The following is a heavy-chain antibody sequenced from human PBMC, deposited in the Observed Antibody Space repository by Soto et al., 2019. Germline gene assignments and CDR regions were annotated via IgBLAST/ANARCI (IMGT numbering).Heavy chain of an antibody. D-gene: IGHD3-22*01. V-gene: IGHV3-11*06. CDR3: ARDGYYDSSGYYYGAFDL. CDR1: GFTFSDYY. CDR2: ISSSSSYT. Sequence: GGSLRLSCAASGFTFSDYYMSWIRQASGKGLEWVSYISSSSSYTNYADSVKGRFTISRDNAKNSLYLQMNSLRAEDTAVYYCARDGYYDSSGYYYGAFDLWGQGIMVTVSS. J-gene: IGHJ3*01.